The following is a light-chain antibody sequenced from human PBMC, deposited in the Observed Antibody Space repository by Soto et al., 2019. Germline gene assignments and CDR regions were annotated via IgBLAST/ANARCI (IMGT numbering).Light chain of an antibody. V-gene: IGKV1-9*01. CDR3: QPLNSYPL. CDR2: AAS. CDR1: QGISSY. Sequence: DIQLTQSPSFLSASVGDRVTITCRASQGISSYLAWYQQKPGKAPKLLIYAASTLQSGVPSRFSGSGPGTDFPLTSNSLQPEDVATYYCQPLNSYPLFGPGTKVDIK. J-gene: IGKJ3*01.